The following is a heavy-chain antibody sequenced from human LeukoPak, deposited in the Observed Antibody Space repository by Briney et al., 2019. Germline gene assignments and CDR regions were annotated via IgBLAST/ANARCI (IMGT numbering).Heavy chain of an antibody. V-gene: IGHV1-24*01. CDR2: FDPEDGET. CDR3: ATRILFVGTDSSGYLYFQH. CDR1: GYTLTELS. D-gene: IGHD3-22*01. Sequence: GASVTVSFTVSGYTLTELSMHWVRQAPGKGLEWMGGFDPEDGETIYAQKFQGRVTMTEDTSTDTAYMELSSLRSEDTAVYYCATRILFVGTDSSGYLYFQHWGQGTLVTVSS. J-gene: IGHJ1*01.